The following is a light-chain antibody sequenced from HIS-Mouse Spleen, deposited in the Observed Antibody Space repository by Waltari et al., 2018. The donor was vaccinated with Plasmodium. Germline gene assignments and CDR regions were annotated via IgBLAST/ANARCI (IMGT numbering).Light chain of an antibody. V-gene: IGKV3-15*01. CDR3: QQYNNWSFT. CDR2: GAS. Sequence: EIVMTQSPATLSVSPGERATFSCRASQSVSSNLAWYQQKPGQAPRLLIYGASTSATGIPARFSGSGSGTEFTLTISSLQSEDFAVYYGQQYNNWSFTVGPGTKVDIK. CDR1: QSVSSN. J-gene: IGKJ3*01.